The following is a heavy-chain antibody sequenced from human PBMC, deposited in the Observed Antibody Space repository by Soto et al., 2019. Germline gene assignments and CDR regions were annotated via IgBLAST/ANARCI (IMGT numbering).Heavy chain of an antibody. Sequence: EVQLGESGGGLVQPGGSLRLSCAVSGLTVSSHYMSWVRQAPGKGLEWVSVLYSGGDKYYADSVRGRFTISRHNSKNTLFLQMNSLRAEDTAVYYCARGPYGTGGDYYYGMDVWGQGTTVTVSS. CDR2: LYSGGDK. J-gene: IGHJ6*02. V-gene: IGHV3-53*04. D-gene: IGHD3-10*01. CDR3: ARGPYGTGGDYYYGMDV. CDR1: GLTVSSHY.